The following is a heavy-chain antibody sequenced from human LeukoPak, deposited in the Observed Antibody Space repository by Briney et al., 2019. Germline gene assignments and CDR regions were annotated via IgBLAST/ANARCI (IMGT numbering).Heavy chain of an antibody. J-gene: IGHJ3*02. Sequence: PGGSLRLSCAASGSSFDDYGMNWVRQAPGKGLEWVSGTHRSGGSTGYTDSVKGRFTISRDNAKNSLYLQMNSLRAEDTALYYCARVVSGSYYLDAFDIWGQGTMVTVSS. V-gene: IGHV3-20*04. CDR3: ARVVSGSYYLDAFDI. CDR1: GSSFDDYG. CDR2: THRSGGST. D-gene: IGHD1-26*01.